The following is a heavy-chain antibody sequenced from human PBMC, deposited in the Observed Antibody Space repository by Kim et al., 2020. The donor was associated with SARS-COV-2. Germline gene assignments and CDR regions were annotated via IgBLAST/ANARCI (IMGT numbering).Heavy chain of an antibody. CDR3: AIRHPWELPGYVDY. J-gene: IGHJ4*02. Sequence: AQKLQGRVTMTTDTSTSTAYMELRSLRSDDTAVYYCAIRHPWELPGYVDYWGQGTLVTVSS. V-gene: IGHV1-18*01. D-gene: IGHD1-26*01.